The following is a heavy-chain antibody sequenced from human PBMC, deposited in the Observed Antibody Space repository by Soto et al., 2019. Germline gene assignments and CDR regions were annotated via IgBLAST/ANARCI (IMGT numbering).Heavy chain of an antibody. CDR3: ATALGLGGGSCYGD. Sequence: EVQLLESGGGLVQPGGSLRLSCAASGFTFSSYAMGCVRQAPGKGLEWVAAISGSGENTYHPDSVKGRFTISRDNSKNTLVLQMNSLRDEDTAVYYCATALGLGGGSCYGDWGQGTLVTVSS. CDR2: ISGSGENT. J-gene: IGHJ4*02. CDR1: GFTFSSYA. V-gene: IGHV3-23*01. D-gene: IGHD2-15*01.